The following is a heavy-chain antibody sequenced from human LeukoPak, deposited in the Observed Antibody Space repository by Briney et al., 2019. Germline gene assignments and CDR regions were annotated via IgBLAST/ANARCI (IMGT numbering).Heavy chain of an antibody. J-gene: IGHJ4*02. Sequence: GESLKISCQGSGFSFTTYWIGWVRQMPGKGLEWMGVIFPGDSATRYSPSFQGQVTMSADKSVTTAYLQWSSLKASDTAIYYCARLLYSSDWSHFDYWGQGTLVTVSS. CDR2: IFPGDSAT. CDR3: ARLLYSSDWSHFDY. CDR1: GFSFTTYW. D-gene: IGHD6-19*01. V-gene: IGHV5-51*01.